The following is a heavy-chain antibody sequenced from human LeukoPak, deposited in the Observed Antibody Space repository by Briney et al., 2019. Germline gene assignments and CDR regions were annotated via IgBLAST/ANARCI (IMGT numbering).Heavy chain of an antibody. J-gene: IGHJ4*02. CDR2: IYYSGST. D-gene: IGHD2-15*01. Sequence: SQTLFLTCTVSGGTISSGDYYWSWIRQPPGKGLEWIGYIYYSGSTYYNPSLKSRVTISVDTSKNQFSLKLSSVTAADTAVYYCARELCSGGSCYDGTVFYFDYWGQGTLVTVSS. V-gene: IGHV4-30-4*01. CDR3: ARELCSGGSCYDGTVFYFDY. CDR1: GGTISSGDYY.